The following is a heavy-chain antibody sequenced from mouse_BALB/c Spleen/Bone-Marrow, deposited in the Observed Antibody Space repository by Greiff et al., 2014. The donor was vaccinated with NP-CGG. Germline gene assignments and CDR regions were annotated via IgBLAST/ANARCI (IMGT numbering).Heavy chain of an antibody. D-gene: IGHD2-14*01. J-gene: IGHJ4*01. CDR2: ISDGGSYT. V-gene: IGHV5-4*02. CDR3: ARDRGVQGYAMDY. Sequence: DVKLVESGGGLVKPGGSLKLSCAASGFTFSDYYMYWVRQTPEKRLEWVATISDGGSYTYYPDSVKGRFTISRDIAKNNLYLQMSSLKSEDTAMYYCARDRGVQGYAMDYWGQGTPVTVSS. CDR1: GFTFSDYY.